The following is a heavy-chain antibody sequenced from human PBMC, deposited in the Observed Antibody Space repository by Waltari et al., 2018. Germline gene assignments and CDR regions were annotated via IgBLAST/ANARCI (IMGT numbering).Heavy chain of an antibody. CDR2: ISSSSSTI. D-gene: IGHD6-13*01. V-gene: IGHV3-48*04. J-gene: IGHJ5*02. CDR3: ARDGSSWYRRWFDP. Sequence: EVQLVESGGGLVQPGGSLRLSCAASGFTFSSYSMTWVRQAPGKGVEWVSYISSSSSTIYYADSVKGRFTISRDNAKNSLYLQMNSLRAEDTAVYYCARDGSSWYRRWFDPWGQGTLVTVSS. CDR1: GFTFSSYS.